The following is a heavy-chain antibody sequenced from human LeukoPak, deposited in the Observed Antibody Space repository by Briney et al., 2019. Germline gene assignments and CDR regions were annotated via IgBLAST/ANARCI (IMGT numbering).Heavy chain of an antibody. CDR2: ISAYNGNT. D-gene: IGHD1-26*01. CDR3: ARVRSGSYGY. J-gene: IGHJ4*02. Sequence: GASVTVSCKASGGTFSSYAISWVRQAPGQGLEWMGWISAYNGNTNYAQKLQGRVTMTTDTSTSTAYMELRSLRSDDTAVYYCARVRSGSYGYWGQGTLVTVSS. CDR1: GGTFSSYA. V-gene: IGHV1-18*01.